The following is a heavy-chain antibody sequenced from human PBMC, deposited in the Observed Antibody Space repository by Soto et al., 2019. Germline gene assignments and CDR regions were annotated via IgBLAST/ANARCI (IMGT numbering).Heavy chain of an antibody. CDR1: GYTFTDYY. J-gene: IGHJ4*02. Sequence: ASVKVSCKASGYTFTDYYMYWVRQAPGQGLEWVGWINPNSGGTKYVQKFQGWVTMTRDTSISTAYMELSRLRYDDTAVYYCARDLGGWPDYWGQGTLVTVSS. D-gene: IGHD2-15*01. CDR3: ARDLGGWPDY. CDR2: INPNSGGT. V-gene: IGHV1-2*04.